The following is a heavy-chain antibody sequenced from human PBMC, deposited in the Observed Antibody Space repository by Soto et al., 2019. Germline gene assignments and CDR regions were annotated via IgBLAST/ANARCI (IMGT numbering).Heavy chain of an antibody. D-gene: IGHD4-17*01. V-gene: IGHV4-39*01. CDR3: VRLIGMTTATTDRGFDT. CDR2: IYYTGNT. J-gene: IGHJ5*02. CDR1: GGSISSSSYY. Sequence: SETLSLTCTVSGGSISSSSYYWDWIRQPPGKGLEWIGSIYYTGNTYYNPSLRSRITISVDTSKNQFSLKLSSVTAADTAVYYCVRLIGMTTATTDRGFDTWGQGTLVTVS.